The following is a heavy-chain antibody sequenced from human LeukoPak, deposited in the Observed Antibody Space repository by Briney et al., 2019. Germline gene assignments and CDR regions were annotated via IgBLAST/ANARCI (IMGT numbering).Heavy chain of an antibody. CDR2: ISSSSSYI. CDR3: ARDGGQYSSSWKENSFDP. J-gene: IGHJ5*02. CDR1: GFTFSSYS. D-gene: IGHD6-13*01. Sequence: PGGSLRLSCAASGFTFSSYSMNWVRQAPGKGLEWVSSISSSSSYIYYADSVKGRFTISRDNAKNSLYLQMNSLRAEDTAVYYCARDGGQYSSSWKENSFDPWGQGTLVTVSS. V-gene: IGHV3-21*01.